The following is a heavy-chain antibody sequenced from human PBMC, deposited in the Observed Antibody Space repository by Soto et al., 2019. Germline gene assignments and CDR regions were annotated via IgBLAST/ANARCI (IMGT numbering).Heavy chain of an antibody. CDR2: IYYSGST. V-gene: IGHV4-39*01. CDR3: ARTLGSSSSWTIFDY. Sequence: QLQLQESGPGLVKPSETLSLTCTVSGGSISSSSYYWGWIRQPPGKGLEWIGSIYYSGSTYYNPSLKSRVTISVDTSKNQFSLKLSSVTAADTAVYYCARTLGSSSSWTIFDYWGQGTLVTVSS. J-gene: IGHJ4*02. CDR1: GGSISSSSYY. D-gene: IGHD6-13*01.